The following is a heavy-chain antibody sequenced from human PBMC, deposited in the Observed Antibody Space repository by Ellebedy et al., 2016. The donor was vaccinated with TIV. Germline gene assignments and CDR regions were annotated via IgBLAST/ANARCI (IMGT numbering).Heavy chain of an antibody. D-gene: IGHD3-10*01. CDR1: GFTFSNAW. V-gene: IGHV3-15*07. CDR2: IKSKTDGGTT. Sequence: GESLKISCAASGFTFSNAWMNWVRQAPGKGLEWVGRIKSKTDGGTTDYAAPVKGRFTISRDDSENTLYLQMNSLKTEDTAVYYCTTIYYYGSGSYYDYWGQGTLVTVSS. CDR3: TTIYYYGSGSYYDY. J-gene: IGHJ4*02.